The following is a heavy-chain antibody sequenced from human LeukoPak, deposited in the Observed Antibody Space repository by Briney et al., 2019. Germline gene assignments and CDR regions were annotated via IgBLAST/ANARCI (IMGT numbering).Heavy chain of an antibody. D-gene: IGHD2-2*01. J-gene: IGHJ4*02. CDR2: IYYSGST. V-gene: IGHV4-59*01. CDR1: GGSISTYY. Sequence: SETLSLNCTVSGGSISTYYWSWIRQPPGQGLEWIGYIYYSGSTNYNPSLKSRVTISVDTSKNQFSLKLSSGTAADTAVYYCARDRECSSTSCWGYYFDYWGQGTLVTVSS. CDR3: ARDRECSSTSCWGYYFDY.